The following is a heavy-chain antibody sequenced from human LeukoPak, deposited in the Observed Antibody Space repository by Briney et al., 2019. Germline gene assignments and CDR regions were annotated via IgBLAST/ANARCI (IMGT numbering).Heavy chain of an antibody. Sequence: ASVKVSCKASGGTSSSYAISWVRQAPGQGLEWMGGIIPIFGTANYAQKFQGRVTITTDESTSTAYMELSSLRSEDTAVYYCASSPEDDYGDYVGLYYFDYWGQGTLVTVSS. V-gene: IGHV1-69*05. CDR1: GGTSSSYA. CDR2: IIPIFGTA. J-gene: IGHJ4*02. D-gene: IGHD4-17*01. CDR3: ASSPEDDYGDYVGLYYFDY.